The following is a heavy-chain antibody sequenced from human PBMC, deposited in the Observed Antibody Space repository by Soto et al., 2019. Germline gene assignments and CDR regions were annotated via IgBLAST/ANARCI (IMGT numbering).Heavy chain of an antibody. CDR1: GFTFNTYP. CDR2: ISYDGIDE. J-gene: IGHJ6*02. D-gene: IGHD3-10*01. CDR3: ARNMRPGGFDYGMDV. Sequence: QVQLVESGGGVVQPGRPLRPSFAASGFTFNTYPMSWFRQAPAKGLEWGAGISYDGIDEDYADCVKGRFTISRDNSKNTLFLQMNSLRAEDTAVYYCARNMRPGGFDYGMDVWGQGTTVTVSS. V-gene: IGHV3-30-3*01.